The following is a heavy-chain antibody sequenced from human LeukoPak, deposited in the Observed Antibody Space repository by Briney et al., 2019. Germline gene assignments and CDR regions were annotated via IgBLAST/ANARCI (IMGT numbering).Heavy chain of an antibody. V-gene: IGHV3-48*01. D-gene: IGHD1-7*01. Sequence: PGGSLRLSCVDPGFTFIADSMNWVRQAPGKGLEWVSYISSSSSTIYYADSVKGRFTISIDNAKNSLYLQMNSLRAEDTAVFYCARITGTTGDYWGQGTLVTVSS. CDR2: ISSSSSTI. CDR3: ARITGTTGDY. J-gene: IGHJ4*02. CDR1: GFTFIADS.